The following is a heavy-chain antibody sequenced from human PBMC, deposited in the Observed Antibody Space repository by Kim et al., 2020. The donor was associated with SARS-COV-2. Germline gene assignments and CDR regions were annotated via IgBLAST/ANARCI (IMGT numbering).Heavy chain of an antibody. CDR3: ARLTPYCGGGSCYYFD. Sequence: SETLSLTCSVSGGSIRSGSYYWGWIRQPPGKGLEWIGNMFYTGITSYNPSLKSRVTISLDTSKNQFSLRLSSVTAADTALYCSARLTPYCGGGSCYYFD. J-gene: IGHJ4*01. V-gene: IGHV4-39*07. CDR1: GGSIRSGSYY. D-gene: IGHD2-15*01. CDR2: MFYTGIT.